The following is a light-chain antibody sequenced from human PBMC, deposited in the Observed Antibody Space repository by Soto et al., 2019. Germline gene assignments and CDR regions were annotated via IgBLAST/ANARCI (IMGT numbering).Light chain of an antibody. CDR2: DAS. J-gene: IGKJ1*01. CDR1: QSISNF. V-gene: IGKV3-11*01. CDR3: QQRDNWPRT. Sequence: DIVLTQSPATLSFSPGERAIVSCRSSQSISNFLAWYQQKPGQAPRLLIYDASNRATGIPARFSGSGSGTDFTLTISSLEPEDVAVYYCQQRDNWPRTFGQGTKVDIK.